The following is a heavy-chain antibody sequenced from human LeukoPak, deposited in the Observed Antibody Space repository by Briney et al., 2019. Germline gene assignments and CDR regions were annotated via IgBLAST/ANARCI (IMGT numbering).Heavy chain of an antibody. CDR2: INHSGST. D-gene: IGHD2-2*01. CDR1: GGSISSYY. V-gene: IGHV4-34*01. CDR3: ARAEIGYVPYYYGMDV. J-gene: IGHJ6*02. Sequence: SETLFLTCTVSGGSISSYYWSWIRQPPGKGLEWIGEINHSGSTNYNPSLKSRVTISVDTSKNQFSLKLSSVTAADTAVYYCARAEIGYVPYYYGMDVWGQGTTVTVSS.